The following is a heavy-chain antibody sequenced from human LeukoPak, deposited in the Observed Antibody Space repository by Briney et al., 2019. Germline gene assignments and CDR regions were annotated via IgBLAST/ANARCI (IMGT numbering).Heavy chain of an antibody. J-gene: IGHJ4*02. CDR1: GGSISSYY. Sequence: SETLSLTCTVSGGSISSYYWSWIRQPPGKGLEWIGYIYTSGSTNYNPSLKSRVTISVDTSKNQFSLKLSSVTAADTAVYYCAAGYSSYYFDYWDQGTLVTVSS. D-gene: IGHD3-22*01. CDR2: IYTSGST. CDR3: AAGYSSYYFDY. V-gene: IGHV4-4*09.